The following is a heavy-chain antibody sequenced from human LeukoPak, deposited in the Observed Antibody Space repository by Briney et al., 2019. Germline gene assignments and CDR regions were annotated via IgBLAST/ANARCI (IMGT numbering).Heavy chain of an antibody. Sequence: PGGSLRLSCAASGFTFSSYWMSWVRQAPGKGLEWVANIKQDGSEEYYVDSVKGRFTIYRDNAKNSLYLQMNSPGAEDTAVYYCARGGQLLWFGESEDYWGQGTLVTVSS. CDR3: ARGGQLLWFGESEDY. CDR1: GFTFSSYW. CDR2: IKQDGSEE. J-gene: IGHJ4*02. D-gene: IGHD3-10*01. V-gene: IGHV3-7*01.